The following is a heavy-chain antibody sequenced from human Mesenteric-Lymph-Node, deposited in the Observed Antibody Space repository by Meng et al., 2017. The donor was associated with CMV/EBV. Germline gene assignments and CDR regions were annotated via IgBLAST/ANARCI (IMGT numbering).Heavy chain of an antibody. Sequence: SGYTFTNYDVNWVRQAPGQGLEWMGWMNPNSGNTGYALKFQGRVTLTRDTSASTVYMELSSLRSEDTAVYYCAKQNSGYDSGGGDYWGQGTLVTVSS. CDR2: MNPNSGNT. V-gene: IGHV1-8*01. D-gene: IGHD5-12*01. J-gene: IGHJ4*02. CDR1: GYTFTNYD. CDR3: AKQNSGYDSGGGDY.